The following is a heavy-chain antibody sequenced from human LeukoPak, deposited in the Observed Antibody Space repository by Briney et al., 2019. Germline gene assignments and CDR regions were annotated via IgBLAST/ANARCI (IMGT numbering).Heavy chain of an antibody. D-gene: IGHD2-2*01. CDR3: ARGVNLGYCSSTSCRSRFDY. Sequence: PSETLSLTCTVSGGSISSYYWSWIRQPAGKGLEWIGRIYTSGSTNYNPSLKSRVTMSVDTSKNQFSLKLSSVTAADTAVYYCARGVNLGYCSSTSCRSRFDYWGQGTLVTVSS. CDR2: IYTSGST. V-gene: IGHV4-4*07. J-gene: IGHJ4*02. CDR1: GGSISSYY.